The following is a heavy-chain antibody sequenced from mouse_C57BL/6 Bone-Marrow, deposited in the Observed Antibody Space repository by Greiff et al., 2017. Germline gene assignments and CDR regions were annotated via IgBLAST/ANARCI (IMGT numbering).Heavy chain of an antibody. D-gene: IGHD3-2*02. J-gene: IGHJ2*01. CDR3: ASGTAQAY. CDR1: GYTFTSYW. CDR2: IDPSDSYT. V-gene: IGHV1-69*01. Sequence: VQLQQPGAELVMPGASVKLSCKASGYTFTSYWMHWVKQRPGQGLEWIGEIDPSDSYTNYNQKFKGKSTLTVDKSSSTANMQLSSLTSEDSAVYYCASGTAQAYWGQGTTLTVSS.